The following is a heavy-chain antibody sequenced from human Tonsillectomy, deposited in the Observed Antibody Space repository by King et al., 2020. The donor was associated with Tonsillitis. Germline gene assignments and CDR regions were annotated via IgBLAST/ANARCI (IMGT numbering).Heavy chain of an antibody. D-gene: IGHD6-6*01. CDR1: GFPFSSYW. CDR3: ARRRGSNAFDI. Sequence: EVQLVESGGGLVQPGGSLRLSCAASGFPFSSYWMSWVRQAPGKGLEGVANIKQDGSEKYYVDSVKGRFTISRDNAKNSLYLQMNSLRAEDTAVYYCARRRGSNAFDIWGQGTMVTVSS. CDR2: IKQDGSEK. J-gene: IGHJ3*02. V-gene: IGHV3-7*01.